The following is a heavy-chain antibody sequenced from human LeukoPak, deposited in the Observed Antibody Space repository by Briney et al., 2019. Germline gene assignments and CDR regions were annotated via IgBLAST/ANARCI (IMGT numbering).Heavy chain of an antibody. V-gene: IGHV1-18*01. Sequence: ASEKLSCKASGYTFTSCSISWVRQAPGQGLEWMGWISAYNGNTNYAQTIQGRVTMTTDTSTSTAYMELRSLRSDDTRVYYCARATYYSDSSGYYGGTYSFDYWGQGTLVTVSS. CDR1: GYTFTSCS. CDR3: ARATYYSDSSGYYGGTYSFDY. CDR2: ISAYNGNT. D-gene: IGHD3-22*01. J-gene: IGHJ4*02.